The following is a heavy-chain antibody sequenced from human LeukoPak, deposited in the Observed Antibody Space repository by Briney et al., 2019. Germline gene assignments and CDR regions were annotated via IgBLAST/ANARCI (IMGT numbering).Heavy chain of an antibody. J-gene: IGHJ4*02. V-gene: IGHV3-21*01. Sequence: GGSLRLSCAASGFTFSNYAMNWVRQAPGKGLEWVSSFGARSSSIYYAHSVTGRFIVSRDNAKNSLFLQMNSLRAEDTAVYYCARENDQGFDYWGQGTLVTVSS. CDR2: FGARSSSI. CDR3: ARENDQGFDY. CDR1: GFTFSNYA. D-gene: IGHD3-16*01.